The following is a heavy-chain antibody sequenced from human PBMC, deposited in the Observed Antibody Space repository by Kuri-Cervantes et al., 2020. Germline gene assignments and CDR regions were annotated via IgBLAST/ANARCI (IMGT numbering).Heavy chain of an antibody. CDR1: GYTFTSYY. D-gene: IGHD1-26*01. CDR3: ARDGTRVGATPLLGYGMDV. V-gene: IGHV1-46*01. Sequence: ASVKVSCKASGYTFTSYYMHWVRQAPGQGLEWMGIINPSGGSTSYAQKFQGRVTITADESTSTAYMELSSLRSEDTAVYYCARDGTRVGATPLLGYGMDVWGQGTTVTVSS. J-gene: IGHJ6*02. CDR2: INPSGGST.